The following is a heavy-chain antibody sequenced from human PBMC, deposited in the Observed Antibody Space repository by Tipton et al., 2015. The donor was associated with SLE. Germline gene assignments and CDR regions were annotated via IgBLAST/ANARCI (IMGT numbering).Heavy chain of an antibody. D-gene: IGHD5-24*01. Sequence: GLVKPSETLSLTCAVSGFSISSGYYWGCIRQPPGKGLEWIGTIYHSGSTYYNPSLKSRVTISVDTSKNQFSLQLSSVTAADTAVHYCARVEMATIKDWGQRTLVTVSS. J-gene: IGHJ4*02. CDR2: IYHSGST. CDR3: ARVEMATIKD. CDR1: GFSISSGYY. V-gene: IGHV4-38-2*01.